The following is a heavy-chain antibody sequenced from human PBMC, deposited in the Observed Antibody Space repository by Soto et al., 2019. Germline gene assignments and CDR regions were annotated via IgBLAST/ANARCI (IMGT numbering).Heavy chain of an antibody. CDR3: AREAPAASDAFDV. J-gene: IGHJ3*01. D-gene: IGHD2-2*01. Sequence: QVQLQESGPGLVKPSQTLSLTCTVSGGSINRGGYYWSWIRQHPGKGLELIGFIYYNGNTHYNPSLKSRVTISIDTSVNQFSLTLTSVTAADTAVYFCAREAPAASDAFDVWGQGTMVTVSS. V-gene: IGHV4-31*03. CDR1: GGSINRGGYY. CDR2: IYYNGNT.